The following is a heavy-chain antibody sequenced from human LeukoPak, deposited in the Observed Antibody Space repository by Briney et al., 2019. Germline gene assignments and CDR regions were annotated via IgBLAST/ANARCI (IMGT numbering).Heavy chain of an antibody. Sequence: SGPTLVNPTQTLTLTCTFSGFSLSTSGVGVGWTRQPPGKALEWLALIYWDDDKRYSPSLKSRLTITKDTSKNQVVLTMTNMDPVDTATYYCAHTSYYYGSGSQDFDYWGQGTLVTVSS. CDR2: IYWDDDK. J-gene: IGHJ4*02. D-gene: IGHD3-10*01. V-gene: IGHV2-5*02. CDR1: GFSLSTSGVG. CDR3: AHTSYYYGSGSQDFDY.